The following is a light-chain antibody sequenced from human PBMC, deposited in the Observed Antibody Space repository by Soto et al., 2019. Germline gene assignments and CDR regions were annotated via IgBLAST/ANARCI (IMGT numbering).Light chain of an antibody. V-gene: IGLV2-8*01. Sequence: QSALTQPPSASGSPGQSVTISCTGTSSDVGAYNYVSWYQQHPGKAPKPMIYEVSKRPSGVPDRFSGSKSGNTASLTVSGLQAEDEADYYCSSYADSNNLIFGGGTKLTVL. J-gene: IGLJ2*01. CDR2: EVS. CDR3: SSYADSNNLI. CDR1: SSDVGAYNY.